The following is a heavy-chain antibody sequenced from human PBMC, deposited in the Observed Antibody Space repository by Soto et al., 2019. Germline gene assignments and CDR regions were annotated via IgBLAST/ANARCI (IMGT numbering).Heavy chain of an antibody. J-gene: IGHJ2*01. CDR3: ARPFQSWPGGWYFDL. CDR1: GGTFSSYS. Sequence: QVQLVQSGAEVKKPGSSVKVSWKASGGTFSSYSINWVRQAPGQGLEWMGGIIPIFGTANYAQKFQGRVTLTADESTSTAHMELSSLRNEDTAVYYCARPFQSWPGGWYFDLWGRGTLVTVSS. D-gene: IGHD3-16*01. V-gene: IGHV1-69*01. CDR2: IIPIFGTA.